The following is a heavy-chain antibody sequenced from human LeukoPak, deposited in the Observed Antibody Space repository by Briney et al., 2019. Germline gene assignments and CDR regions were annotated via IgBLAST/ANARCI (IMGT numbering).Heavy chain of an antibody. CDR3: TADRDCSGGSCYWAFDY. J-gene: IGHJ4*02. CDR2: IKSKTDGGTT. D-gene: IGHD2-15*01. CDR1: GFTFSNAW. V-gene: IGHV3-15*01. Sequence: GGSLRLSCAASGFTFSNAWMSWVRQAPGKGLEWVGRIKSKTDGGTTDYAAPVKGRFTISRDDSKNTLYLQMNSLKTEDTAVYYCTADRDCSGGSCYWAFDYWGQGTLVTVSS.